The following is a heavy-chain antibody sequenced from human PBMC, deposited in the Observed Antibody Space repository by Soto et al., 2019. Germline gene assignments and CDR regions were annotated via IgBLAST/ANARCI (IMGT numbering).Heavy chain of an antibody. D-gene: IGHD5-12*01. Sequence: SETLSLTCTVSGGSISSGDYYWSWIRQPPGKGLEWIGYIYYSGSTYYNPSLKSRVTISVDTSKNQFSLKLSSVTAADTAVYYCARDQATDLRAFDYWGQGTLVTVSS. V-gene: IGHV4-30-4*01. CDR2: IYYSGST. CDR1: GGSISSGDYY. J-gene: IGHJ4*02. CDR3: ARDQATDLRAFDY.